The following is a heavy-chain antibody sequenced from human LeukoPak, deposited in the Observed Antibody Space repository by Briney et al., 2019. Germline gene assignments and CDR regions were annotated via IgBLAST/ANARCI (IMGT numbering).Heavy chain of an antibody. Sequence: GGSLRLSCAASGFTFSSYEMNWVHQAPGKGLEWVSYISSSGSTIYYADSVKGRFTISRDNTKNSLYLQMNSLRAEDTAVYYCASVTTYYYGMDVWGQGTTVTVSS. V-gene: IGHV3-48*03. J-gene: IGHJ6*02. CDR3: ASVTTYYYGMDV. CDR2: ISSSGSTI. D-gene: IGHD4-17*01. CDR1: GFTFSSYE.